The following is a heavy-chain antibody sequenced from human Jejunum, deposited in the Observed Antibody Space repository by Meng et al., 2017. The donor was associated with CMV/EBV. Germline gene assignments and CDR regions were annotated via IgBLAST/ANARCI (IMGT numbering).Heavy chain of an antibody. J-gene: IGHJ4*02. Sequence: CQGFRYMFHNYWLGCVRQMPVKGLEWMEFIYPGDSDTRYSPSFQGQVTFSADKSINTAYLEWSSLKASDTAMYFCARDSGITETAPDFWGQGTLVTVSS. CDR1: RYMFHNYW. CDR3: ARDSGITETAPDF. V-gene: IGHV5-51*01. D-gene: IGHD6-13*01. CDR2: IYPGDSDT.